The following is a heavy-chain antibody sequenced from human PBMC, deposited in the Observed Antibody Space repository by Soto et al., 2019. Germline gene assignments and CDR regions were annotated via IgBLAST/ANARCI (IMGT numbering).Heavy chain of an antibody. J-gene: IGHJ6*03. Sequence: ASVKVSCKASGYTFTSYDINWVRQATGQGLEWMGWMNPNSGNTGYAQKFQGRVTMTRNTSISTAYMELSSLRSEDTAVYYCARGGVWSGYYIHYYYYYMDGWGKGTTVTVSS. D-gene: IGHD3-3*01. V-gene: IGHV1-8*01. CDR1: GYTFTSYD. CDR2: MNPNSGNT. CDR3: ARGGVWSGYYIHYYYYYMDG.